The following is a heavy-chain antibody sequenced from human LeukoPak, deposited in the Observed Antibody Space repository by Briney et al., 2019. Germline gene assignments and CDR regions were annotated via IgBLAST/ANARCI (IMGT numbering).Heavy chain of an antibody. CDR3: ARGSRGYDFWSGYYTNYYYGMDV. J-gene: IGHJ6*02. D-gene: IGHD3-3*01. Sequence: PSETLPLTCAVYGGSFSSYYWNWIRQPPGKGLEWIGEANHSGSTNYNPSLKSRVTISVDTSKNQFSLKLSSVTAADTAVYYCARGSRGYDFWSGYYTNYYYGMDVWGQGTTVTVSS. CDR1: GGSFSSYY. V-gene: IGHV4-34*01. CDR2: ANHSGST.